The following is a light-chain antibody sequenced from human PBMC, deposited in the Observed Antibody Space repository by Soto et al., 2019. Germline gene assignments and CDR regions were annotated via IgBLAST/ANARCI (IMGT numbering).Light chain of an antibody. V-gene: IGKV3-11*01. CDR3: QQRSTWPLT. CDR2: DAS. CDR1: QSVSSY. Sequence: EIVLTQSPATLSLSPGERATLSCRATQSVSSYSAWYQHKPGQAPRLLIYDASNRATGIPARFSGSGSGTDFTLTISSLEPEDFAVYYCQQRSTWPLTFVGGTKVEIK. J-gene: IGKJ4*01.